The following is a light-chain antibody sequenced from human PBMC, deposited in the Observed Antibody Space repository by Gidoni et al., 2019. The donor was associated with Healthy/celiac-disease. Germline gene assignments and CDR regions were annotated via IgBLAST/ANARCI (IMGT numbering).Light chain of an antibody. Sequence: DIQLTQSPSSLSASVGDRVTITCRASQGIRTDLGWYQQKPGKAPKRLIYGASSLQSGVPARFSGSGSGTGFTLTISSLQPEDFATYYCLQHNSYPYTFGQGTKLEIK. CDR1: QGIRTD. V-gene: IGKV1-17*01. CDR3: LQHNSYPYT. J-gene: IGKJ2*01. CDR2: GAS.